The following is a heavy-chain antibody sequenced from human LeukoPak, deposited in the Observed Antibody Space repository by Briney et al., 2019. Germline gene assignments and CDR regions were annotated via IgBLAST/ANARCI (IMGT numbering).Heavy chain of an antibody. D-gene: IGHD6-19*01. V-gene: IGHV3-74*01. CDR2: ITPDGSKT. CDR1: GFTPSSYW. Sequence: GGPLRLSSAASGFTPSSYWMNWVRQAPGKELVWVSAITPDGSKTTYADSVRGRFTISRDNAKNTLDLQMNSLRAEDTAVYYCAKGIYSSGWSYFDYWGHGTLVTVSS. CDR3: AKGIYSSGWSYFDY. J-gene: IGHJ4*01.